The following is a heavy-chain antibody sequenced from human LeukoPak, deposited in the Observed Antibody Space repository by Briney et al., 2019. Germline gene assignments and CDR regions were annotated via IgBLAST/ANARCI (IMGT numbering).Heavy chain of an antibody. Sequence: GGSLRLSCAASGFTFSNAWMSWVRQAPGKGLEWVGRIKSKADGGTTDYATPVKGRFTISRDNSKNTLYLQMNSLRAEDTAVYYCAKAGTEGDRQRIVGATPFDYWGQGTLVTVSS. CDR3: AKAGTEGDRQRIVGATPFDY. D-gene: IGHD1-26*01. CDR2: IKSKADGGTT. CDR1: GFTFSNAW. V-gene: IGHV3-15*01. J-gene: IGHJ4*02.